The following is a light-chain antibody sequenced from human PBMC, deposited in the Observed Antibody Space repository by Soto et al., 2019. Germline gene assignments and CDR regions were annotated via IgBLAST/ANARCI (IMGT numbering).Light chain of an antibody. J-gene: IGKJ3*01. V-gene: IGKV3-20*01. Sequence: DIVLTQSPGTLSLSPGQRATLSCRASQRIDKNYLAWYQQKPGQAPRLLIFDASRRATGIPDRFSGSGSGTDFTLTISRLEPADFAVYYCQQHGASITFGPGTKVISN. CDR2: DAS. CDR1: QRIDKNY. CDR3: QQHGASIT.